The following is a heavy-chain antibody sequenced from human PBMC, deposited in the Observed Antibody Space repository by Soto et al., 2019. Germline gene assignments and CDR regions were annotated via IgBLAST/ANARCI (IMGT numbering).Heavy chain of an antibody. CDR2: ISAYNGNT. Sequence: QVQLVQSGAEVKKPGASVKVSCKASGYTFTNFGISWVRQAPGQGLEWMGWISAYNGNTNYAQKFQGRVTMTTDNCTSTAYMEVRSLRVVGTAVYYGARGGTAIDYCGHGTLFTVSS. J-gene: IGHJ4*01. CDR1: GYTFTNFG. D-gene: IGHD1-26*01. V-gene: IGHV1-18*01. CDR3: ARGGTAIDY.